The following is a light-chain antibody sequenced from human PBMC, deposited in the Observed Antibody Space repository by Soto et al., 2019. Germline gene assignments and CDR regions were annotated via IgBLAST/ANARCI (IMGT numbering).Light chain of an antibody. Sequence: EIVMTQSPATLSVSPGERATLSCRASQSVSNKLVWYQQKPGQAPRPLIYAASTRATGIPARFSGSGSETEFTLTISSLQSEDLAVYYCQQYANWPKTFGQGTKVDIK. CDR2: AAS. CDR1: QSVSNK. CDR3: QQYANWPKT. J-gene: IGKJ1*01. V-gene: IGKV3-15*01.